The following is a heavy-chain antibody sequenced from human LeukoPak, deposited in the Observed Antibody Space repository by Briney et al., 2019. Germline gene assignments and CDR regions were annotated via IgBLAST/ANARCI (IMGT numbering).Heavy chain of an antibody. CDR2: IWYDGSNK. CDR3: ARALSGYYLGYFDY. CDR1: GSTCSSYV. D-gene: IGHD3-22*01. V-gene: IGHV3-33*01. Sequence: GGALRLSCAASGSTCSSYVTLWVRRAPGKGLEWVTVIWYDGSNKYYADSVKGRLTISRDNSKNTLYLQMNSLRAEDTAVYYCARALSGYYLGYFDYWGQGTLVTVSS. J-gene: IGHJ4*02.